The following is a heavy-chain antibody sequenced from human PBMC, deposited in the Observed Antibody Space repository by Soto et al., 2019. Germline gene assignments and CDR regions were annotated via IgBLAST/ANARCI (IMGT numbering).Heavy chain of an antibody. Sequence: QVQLRESGGGVVQPGRSLRLTCAASGFTFRNYGMHWVRKAPGKGLEWVAVISYDESSKYFADSVKGRFTNSRDNSKSTLYLQRNSLSAEDTAVYYCVRGSSTYLMGGYFDYWGQGTLVTGSS. CDR1: GFTFRNYG. CDR3: VRGSSTYLMGGYFDY. D-gene: IGHD2-2*01. V-gene: IGHV3-30*03. J-gene: IGHJ4*02. CDR2: ISYDESSK.